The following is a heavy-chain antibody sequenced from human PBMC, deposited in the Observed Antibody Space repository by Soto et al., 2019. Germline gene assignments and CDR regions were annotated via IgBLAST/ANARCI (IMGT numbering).Heavy chain of an antibody. V-gene: IGHV3-23*01. CDR3: AKMGSSSWYVLIFY. D-gene: IGHD6-13*01. J-gene: IGHJ4*02. CDR2: ISGSGGST. CDR1: GFTFSSYA. Sequence: EVQLLESGGGLVQPGGSLRLSSAASGFTFSSYAMSWVRQAPGKGLEWVSAISGSGGSTYYADSVKGRFTISRDNSKNTLYLQMNSLRAEDTAVYYCAKMGSSSWYVLIFYWGQGTLVTVSS.